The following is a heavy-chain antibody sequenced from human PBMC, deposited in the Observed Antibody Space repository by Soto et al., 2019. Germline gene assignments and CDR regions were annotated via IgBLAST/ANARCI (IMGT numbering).Heavy chain of an antibody. D-gene: IGHD6-19*01. V-gene: IGHV3-23*01. CDR2: ISGGGGST. CDR3: ARVKISFYSGSTFAP. J-gene: IGHJ5*02. Sequence: GVFLRLPWAASGFTISKNAISWVRQTPGKGLEWVSAISGGGGSTYYADSVKGRFTISRDNAKNSLYLQMNSLRAEDTAVFYCARVKISFYSGSTFAPWGQGTLVTVSS. CDR1: GFTISKNA.